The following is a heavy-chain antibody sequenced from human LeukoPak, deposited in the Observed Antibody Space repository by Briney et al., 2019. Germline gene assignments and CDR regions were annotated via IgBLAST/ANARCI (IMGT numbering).Heavy chain of an antibody. CDR3: ARGADTMIVVVTDNWFDP. Sequence: SETLSLTCAVYGASFSGYYWSWIRQPPGKGLEWIGEINHSGSTNYNPSLKSRVTISVDTSKNQFSLKLSSVTAADTAVYYCARGADTMIVVVTDNWFDPWGQGTLVTVSS. J-gene: IGHJ5*02. V-gene: IGHV4-34*01. D-gene: IGHD3-22*01. CDR2: INHSGST. CDR1: GASFSGYY.